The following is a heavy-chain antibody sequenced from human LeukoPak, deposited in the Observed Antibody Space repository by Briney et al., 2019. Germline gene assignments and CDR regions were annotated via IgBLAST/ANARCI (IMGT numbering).Heavy chain of an antibody. CDR2: MYHSGTT. CDR1: GGSISDYY. Sequence: SETLSLTCTVSGGSISDYYWLWIGQPPAKGLEWIGYMYHSGTTNYEPSLKTRVTISVATSKNQFPLKLSSVSAADTAVYYCARATNYELWSAYYHHMDVWGKGTTVTASS. CDR3: ARATNYELWSAYYHHMDV. J-gene: IGHJ6*04. D-gene: IGHD3-3*01. V-gene: IGHV4-59*01.